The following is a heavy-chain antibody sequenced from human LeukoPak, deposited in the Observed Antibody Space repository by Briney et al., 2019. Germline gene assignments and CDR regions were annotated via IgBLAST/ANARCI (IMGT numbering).Heavy chain of an antibody. CDR3: ARVGIAVAGTGDYFDY. V-gene: IGHV1-2*02. J-gene: IGHJ4*02. D-gene: IGHD6-19*01. CDR2: INPNSGGT. Sequence: ASVKVSCTASGYTFTSYGISWVRQAPGQGLEWMGWINPNSGGTNYAQKFQGRVTMTRDTSISTAYMELSRLRSDDTAVYYCARVGIAVAGTGDYFDYWGQGTLVTVSS. CDR1: GYTFTSYG.